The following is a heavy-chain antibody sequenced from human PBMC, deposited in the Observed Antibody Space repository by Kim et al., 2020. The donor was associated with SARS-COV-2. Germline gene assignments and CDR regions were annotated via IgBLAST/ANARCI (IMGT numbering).Heavy chain of an antibody. CDR1: GFTFSSYA. Sequence: GGSLRLSCAASGFTFSSYAMHWVRQAPGKGLEWVAVISYDGSNKYYADSVKGRFNISRDNSKNTLYLQMNSLRAEDTAVYYCAREYGQWLVRGDAFDIWGQGTMVTVSS. J-gene: IGHJ3*02. V-gene: IGHV3-30-3*01. D-gene: IGHD6-19*01. CDR3: AREYGQWLVRGDAFDI. CDR2: ISYDGSNK.